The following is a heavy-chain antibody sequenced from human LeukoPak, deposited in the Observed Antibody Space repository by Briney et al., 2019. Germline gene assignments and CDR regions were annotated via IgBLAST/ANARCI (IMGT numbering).Heavy chain of an antibody. D-gene: IGHD3-10*01. CDR3: ARQELSYGSGSHFDY. V-gene: IGHV4-59*08. CDR2: ISYSGST. Sequence: SETLSLTCTVSGGSINSYYWNWIRQPPGKGLEWIGSISYSGSTNYLPCLEGRVTMSVDTSKNQFSLKLRAVTAADTAVYFCARQELSYGSGSHFDYWGQGILVTVSS. J-gene: IGHJ4*02. CDR1: GGSINSYY.